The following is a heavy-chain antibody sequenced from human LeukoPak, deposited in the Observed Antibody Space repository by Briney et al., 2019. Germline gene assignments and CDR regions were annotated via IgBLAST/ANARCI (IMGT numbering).Heavy chain of an antibody. V-gene: IGHV4-59*01. D-gene: IGHD3-22*01. CDR2: ISDTGKT. Sequence: SETLSPTYSVSGASLSSYYWGWIRQSPGKGLEWLGYISDTGKTDYNPSLKSRGTLSLDTSKNQFSLRLTSVTAADTAVYYCVTGYYEPFDNWGQGTLVTVSS. J-gene: IGHJ4*02. CDR3: VTGYYEPFDN. CDR1: GASLSSYY.